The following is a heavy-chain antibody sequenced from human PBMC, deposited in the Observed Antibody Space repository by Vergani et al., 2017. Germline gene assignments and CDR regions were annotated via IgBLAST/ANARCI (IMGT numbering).Heavy chain of an antibody. CDR2: ISGDGGST. V-gene: IGHV3-43*02. J-gene: IGHJ6*02. CDR3: AKDPVPIVVVPAARRKTYGMDV. CDR1: GFTFDDYA. Sequence: EVQLVESGGGVVQPGGSLRLSCAASGFTFDDYAMHWVRQAPGKGLEWVSLISGDGGSTYYADSVKGRFTISRDNSKNSLYLQMNSLRTEDTALYYCAKDPVPIVVVPAARRKTYGMDVWGQGTTVTVSS. D-gene: IGHD2-2*01.